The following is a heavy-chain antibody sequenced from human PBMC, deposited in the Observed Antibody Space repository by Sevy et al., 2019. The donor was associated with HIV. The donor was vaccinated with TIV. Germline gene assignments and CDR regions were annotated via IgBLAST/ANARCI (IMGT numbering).Heavy chain of an antibody. J-gene: IGHJ4*02. V-gene: IGHV3-21*01. CDR3: ARGLERYCSGGSCYFRPYFDY. CDR1: GFTFSSYS. CDR2: ISSSSSYI. D-gene: IGHD2-15*01. Sequence: GGSLRLSCAASGFTFSSYSMNWVRQAPGKGLEWVSSISSSSSYIYYVDSVKGRFTISRDNAKNSLYLQMNSLRAEDTAVYYCARGLERYCSGGSCYFRPYFDYWGQGTLVTVSS.